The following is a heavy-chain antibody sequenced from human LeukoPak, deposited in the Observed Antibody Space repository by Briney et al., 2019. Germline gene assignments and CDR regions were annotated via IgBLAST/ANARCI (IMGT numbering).Heavy chain of an antibody. V-gene: IGHV4-31*03. J-gene: IGHJ4*02. CDR3: AREGRNNWNEFDY. CDR1: GGSISSGDYY. D-gene: IGHD1-20*01. Sequence: SSETLSLTCTVSGGSISSGDYYWSWIRQPPGKGLEWIGYIYYSGSTYYNPSLKSRVTISVDTSKNQFSLKLSSVTAADTAVYYCAREGRNNWNEFDYWGQGTLVTVSS. CDR2: IYYSGST.